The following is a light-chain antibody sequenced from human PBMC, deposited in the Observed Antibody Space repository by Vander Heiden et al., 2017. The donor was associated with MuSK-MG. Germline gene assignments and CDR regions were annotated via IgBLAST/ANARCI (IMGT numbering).Light chain of an antibody. V-gene: IGLV2-8*01. CDR1: SSDVCGYNY. CDR3: SSYTGSHNFGV. J-gene: IGLJ1*01. CDR2: EVS. Sequence: QSALTQPPAASGSPGQSVTISCTGTSSDVCGYNYVSWYQQHPGKAPKLIISEVSKRPSGVPDRFSASKSGNTASLTVSGLQAEDEAVYFCSSYTGSHNFGVFGTGTKVTVL.